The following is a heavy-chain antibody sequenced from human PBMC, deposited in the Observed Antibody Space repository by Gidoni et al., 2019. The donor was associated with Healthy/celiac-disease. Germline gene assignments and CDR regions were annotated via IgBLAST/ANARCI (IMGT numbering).Heavy chain of an antibody. J-gene: IGHJ4*02. V-gene: IGHV3-33*01. Sequence: QVQLVESGGGVVQPGRSLRRSCAASGFTFSSYGMHWVSQAPGKGLEWVAVIWYDGSNKYYADSVKGRFTISRDNSKNTLYLQMNSLRAEDTAVYYCARGEDIVVVPEGNGYFDYWGQGTLVTVSS. CDR2: IWYDGSNK. CDR1: GFTFSSYG. CDR3: ARGEDIVVVPEGNGYFDY. D-gene: IGHD2-2*01.